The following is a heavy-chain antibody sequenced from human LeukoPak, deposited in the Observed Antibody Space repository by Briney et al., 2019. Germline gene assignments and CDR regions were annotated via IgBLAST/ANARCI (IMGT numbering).Heavy chain of an antibody. CDR3: ARDRPYGSGSYFDY. V-gene: IGHV1-69*05. CDR2: IIPIFGTA. Sequence: SVKVSCKASGYTFTSYGISWVRQAPGQGLEWMGGIIPIFGTANYAQKFQGRVTITTDESTSTAYMELSSLRSEDTAVYYCARDRPYGSGSYFDYWGQGTLVTVSS. CDR1: GYTFTSYG. J-gene: IGHJ4*02. D-gene: IGHD3-10*01.